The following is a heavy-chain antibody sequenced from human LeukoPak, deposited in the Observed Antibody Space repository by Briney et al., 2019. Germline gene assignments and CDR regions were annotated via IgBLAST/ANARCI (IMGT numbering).Heavy chain of an antibody. Sequence: SETLSLTCTVSGGSIGDYYWSWIRQPAGKGLEWIGRFYTSGSTNYNPSLKSRVTMSVDTSKNQFSLRLSSVTAADTAVYYCARGRDYSNAYVMDVWGQGTTVTVSS. V-gene: IGHV4-4*07. CDR3: ARGRDYSNAYVMDV. D-gene: IGHD4-11*01. CDR2: FYTSGST. J-gene: IGHJ6*02. CDR1: GGSIGDYY.